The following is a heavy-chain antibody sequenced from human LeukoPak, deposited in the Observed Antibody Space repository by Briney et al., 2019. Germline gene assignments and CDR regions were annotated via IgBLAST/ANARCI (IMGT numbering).Heavy chain of an antibody. CDR3: AKLRGNYAPHQ. CDR1: GYSFSTYR. CDR2: IYPRDSDT. Sequence: GGSLKISRKGSGYSFSTYRVGWVRQMPGKGLEWMGVIYPRDSDTRYSPPFQGLVTISADKSIGAAYLQWSSLKVSDTAMYYCAKLRGNYAPHQWGQGTLVTVSS. D-gene: IGHD5-24*01. J-gene: IGHJ4*02. V-gene: IGHV5-51*01.